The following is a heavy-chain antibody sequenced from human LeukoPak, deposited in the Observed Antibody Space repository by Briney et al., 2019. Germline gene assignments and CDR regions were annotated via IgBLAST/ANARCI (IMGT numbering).Heavy chain of an antibody. Sequence: SETLSLTCAVYGGSFSAYYWTWIRQPPGKGLEWIGEINHSGITSYNPSLKSRVTISVDTSKNQFSLKLSSVTAADTAIYFCARGDTNYYGSGSYQVPFDSWGQGTLVTV. V-gene: IGHV4-34*01. CDR3: ARGDTNYYGSGSYQVPFDS. CDR2: INHSGIT. J-gene: IGHJ4*02. CDR1: GGSFSAYY. D-gene: IGHD3-10*01.